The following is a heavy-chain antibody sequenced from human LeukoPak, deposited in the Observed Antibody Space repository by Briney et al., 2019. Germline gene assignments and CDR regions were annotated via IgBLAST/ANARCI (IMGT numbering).Heavy chain of an antibody. J-gene: IGHJ3*02. D-gene: IGHD6-19*01. CDR1: GGSISSGDYY. V-gene: IGHV4-30-4*08. Sequence: PSQTLSLTCTVSGGSISSGDYYWNWIRQPPGKGLEWIGYIYYSGTTYYNPSLKSRVTISVDTSKNQFSLKLTSVTAADTAVYYCARDSSGWPPDAFDIWGQGTMVTVSS. CDR3: ARDSSGWPPDAFDI. CDR2: IYYSGTT.